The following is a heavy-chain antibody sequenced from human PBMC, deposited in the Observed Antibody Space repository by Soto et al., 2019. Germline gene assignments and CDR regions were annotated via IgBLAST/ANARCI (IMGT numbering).Heavy chain of an antibody. J-gene: IGHJ4*02. Sequence: QVQLVQSGAEVRQPASSVKVSCKTSGGTFSSYAISWVRQAPGQGLEWMGRIVPIVDTSTYAQKFQGRVTITAEESTTTVYMELSSLRSDDTAVYYCVRVVAIPGYPDNWGQGTLVTVSS. V-gene: IGHV1-69*11. CDR3: VRVVAIPGYPDN. CDR1: GGTFSSYA. CDR2: IVPIVDTS. D-gene: IGHD5-12*01.